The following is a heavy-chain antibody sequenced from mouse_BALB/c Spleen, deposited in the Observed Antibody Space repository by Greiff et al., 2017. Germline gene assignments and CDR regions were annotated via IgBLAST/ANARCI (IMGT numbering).Heavy chain of an antibody. CDR3: ARHGKGYAMDY. CDR1: GFAFSSYD. Sequence: EVKLVESGGGLVKPGGSLKLSCAASGFAFSSYDMSWVRQTPEKRLEWVAYISSGGGSTYYPDTVKGRFTISRDNAKNTLYLQMSSLKSEDTAMYYCARHGKGYAMDYWGQGTSVTVSS. J-gene: IGHJ4*01. V-gene: IGHV5-12-1*01. CDR2: ISSGGGST. D-gene: IGHD4-1*01.